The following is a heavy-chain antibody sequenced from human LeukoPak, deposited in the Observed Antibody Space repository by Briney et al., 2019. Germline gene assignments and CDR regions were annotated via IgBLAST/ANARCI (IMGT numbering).Heavy chain of an antibody. CDR2: INHSGST. J-gene: IGHJ6*02. CDR3: ASGRVRDYYYGMDV. Sequence: SETLSLTCAVYGGSFSGYYWSWIRQPPGKGLEWIGEINHSGSTNYNLSLKSRVTISVDTSKNQFSLKLSSVTAADTAVYYCASGRVRDYYYGMDVWGQGTTVTVSS. D-gene: IGHD5/OR15-5a*01. CDR1: GGSFSGYY. V-gene: IGHV4-34*01.